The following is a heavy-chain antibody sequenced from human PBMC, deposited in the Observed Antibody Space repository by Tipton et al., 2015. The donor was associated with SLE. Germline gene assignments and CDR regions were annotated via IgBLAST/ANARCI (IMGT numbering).Heavy chain of an antibody. V-gene: IGHV3-21*01. CDR2: ISSSSSYI. D-gene: IGHD3-22*01. CDR3: ARVPRPDSSGSPLGY. Sequence: GSLRLSCKGSGFRFGAYALNWVRQAPGKGLEWVSSISSSSSYIYYADSVKGRFTISRDNAKNSLYLQMNSLRAEDTAVYYCARVPRPDSSGSPLGYWGQGTLVTVSS. CDR1: GFRFGAYA. J-gene: IGHJ4*02.